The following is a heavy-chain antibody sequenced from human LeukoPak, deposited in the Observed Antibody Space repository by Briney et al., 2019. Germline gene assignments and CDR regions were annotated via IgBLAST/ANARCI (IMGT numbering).Heavy chain of an antibody. CDR2: IYTSGST. CDR3: VIVGRRGCDNTWFAP. D-gene: IGHD2/OR15-2a*01. Sequence: PSQTLSLTCTVSGGSISSGSYYWRWVRQPAGKGLEWIGRIYTSGSTNYNPSLKSRVTISVGTSKNQFSLKLSSVTTADTAVYYCVIVGRRGCDNTWFAPWGQGPLVTVSS. V-gene: IGHV4-61*02. CDR1: GGSISSGSYY. J-gene: IGHJ5*02.